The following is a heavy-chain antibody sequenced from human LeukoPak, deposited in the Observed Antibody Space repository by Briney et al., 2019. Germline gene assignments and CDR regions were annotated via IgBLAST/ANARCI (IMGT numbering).Heavy chain of an antibody. CDR3: ARDEGIAAAGDYYYYGMDV. CDR1: GYTFTSYY. V-gene: IGHV1-46*01. J-gene: IGHJ6*02. Sequence: GASVKVSCKASGYTFTSYYMHWARQAPGQGLEWMGIINPSGGSTSYAQKFQGRVTMTRDTSTSTVYMELSSLRSEDTAVYYCARDEGIAAAGDYYYYGMDVWGQGTTVTVSS. D-gene: IGHD6-13*01. CDR2: INPSGGST.